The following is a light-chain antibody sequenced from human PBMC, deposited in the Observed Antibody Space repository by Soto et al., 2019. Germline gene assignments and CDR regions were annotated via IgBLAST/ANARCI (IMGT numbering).Light chain of an antibody. CDR3: QQRSNWPTIT. J-gene: IGKJ5*01. Sequence: EIVLTQSPATLSLSPGETATLSCRASQNINNFLAWYQQKPGQAPRLLIFDASNRATGIPARFSGSGSGTDFTLSISSLEPEDFAVYYCQQRSNWPTITFGQGTRLEIK. CDR1: QNINNF. V-gene: IGKV3-11*01. CDR2: DAS.